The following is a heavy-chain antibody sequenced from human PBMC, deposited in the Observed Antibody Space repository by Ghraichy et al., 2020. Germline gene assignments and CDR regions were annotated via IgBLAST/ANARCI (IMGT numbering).Heavy chain of an antibody. CDR2: IRSSSRNI. CDR3: ATGLYYDVMIGYAY. V-gene: IGHV3-11*01. CDR1: GFNFNDFH. D-gene: IGHD3-9*01. Sequence: GGSLRLSCAASGFNFNDFHMTWIRQPPGKGLEWLSYIRSSSRNIDYADSVKGRFTSSRDNAKKTLYLHMNNLRVEDTAVYYCATGLYYDVMIGYAYWGKGTLVTVSS. J-gene: IGHJ4*02.